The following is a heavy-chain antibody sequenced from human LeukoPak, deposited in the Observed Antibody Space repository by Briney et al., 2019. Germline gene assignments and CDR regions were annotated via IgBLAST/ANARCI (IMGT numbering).Heavy chain of an antibody. J-gene: IGHJ6*04. CDR2: ISSSGSTI. Sequence: GGSLRLSRVASGFTFSSYNMNWVRQAPGKGLEWVSSISSSGSTIYYADSVKGRFTISRDNAKNSLYLQMNSLRAEDTAVYYCAELGITMIGGVWGKGTTVTISS. CDR1: GFTFSSYN. V-gene: IGHV3-48*03. D-gene: IGHD3-10*02. CDR3: AELGITMIGGV.